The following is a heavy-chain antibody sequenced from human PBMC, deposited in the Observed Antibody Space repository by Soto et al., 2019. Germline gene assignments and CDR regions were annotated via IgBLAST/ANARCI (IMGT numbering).Heavy chain of an antibody. J-gene: IGHJ6*02. V-gene: IGHV4-59*01. D-gene: IGHD6-6*01. CDR2: IYYSGST. CDR1: GGSISSYY. CDR3: ARVGYGISSSSSPPGPGPPNGNLVV. Sequence: PSETLSLTCTVFGGSISSYYWSWIRQPPGKGLEWIGYIYYSGSTNYNPSLKSRVTISVDTSKNQFSLKLSSVTAADTAVYYCARVGYGISSSSSPPGPGPPNGNLVVWGQRTTVTVSS.